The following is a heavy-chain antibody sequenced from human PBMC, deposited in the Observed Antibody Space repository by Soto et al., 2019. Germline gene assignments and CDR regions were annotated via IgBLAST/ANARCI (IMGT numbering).Heavy chain of an antibody. J-gene: IGHJ4*02. D-gene: IGHD6-13*01. V-gene: IGHV4-39*02. CDR3: ARGRRRTESAAGTLDF. CDR1: GGSISSSSYF. Sequence: SETLSLTCSVSGGSISSSSYFWGWIRQPPGKGLEWIGSMYYSGSTYYNPSLKSRVTISVDTSKNQFSLKLSSVTAADTAVYYCARGRRRTESAAGTLDFWGQGPLVTVSS. CDR2: MYYSGST.